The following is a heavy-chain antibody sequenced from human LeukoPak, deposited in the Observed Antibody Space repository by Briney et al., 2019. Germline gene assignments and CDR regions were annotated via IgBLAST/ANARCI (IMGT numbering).Heavy chain of an antibody. Sequence: GGSLRLSCAASGFTFSDYYMSWIRQAPGKGLEWVSYISSSGSTIYYADSVKGRFTISRDNAKNSPYLQMNSLRAEDTAVYYCARDPILAAAGTLNDYWGQGTLVTVSS. V-gene: IGHV3-11*04. CDR1: GFTFSDYY. CDR3: ARDPILAAAGTLNDY. J-gene: IGHJ4*02. D-gene: IGHD6-13*01. CDR2: ISSSGSTI.